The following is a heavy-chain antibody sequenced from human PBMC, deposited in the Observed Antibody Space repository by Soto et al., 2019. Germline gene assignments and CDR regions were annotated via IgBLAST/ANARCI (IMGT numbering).Heavy chain of an antibody. V-gene: IGHV4-30-4*01. CDR3: AREFLFATVVTPEAFDI. Sequence: KPSETLSLTCTVSGGSISSGDYYWSWIRQPPGKGLEWIGYIYYSGSTYYTPSLKSRVTISVDTSKNQFSLKLSSVTAADTAVYYCAREFLFATVVTPEAFDIWGQGTMVTVSS. J-gene: IGHJ3*02. D-gene: IGHD4-17*01. CDR1: GGSISSGDYY. CDR2: IYYSGST.